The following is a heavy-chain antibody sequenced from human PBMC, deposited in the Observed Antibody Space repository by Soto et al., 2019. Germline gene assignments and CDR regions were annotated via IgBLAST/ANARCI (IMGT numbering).Heavy chain of an antibody. Sequence: SETLSLTCTVSGGSITSAGFYWNWFRQHPGKGLQWIGYIYYSGSTKYNPSHKSRVTISADTSKNQFSLKLSSVTAADTAVYHCARSGGRGGVMPIDSWGQGTQVTVSS. CDR2: IYYSGST. D-gene: IGHD3-16*01. CDR1: GGSITSAGFY. CDR3: ARSGGRGGVMPIDS. V-gene: IGHV4-31*03. J-gene: IGHJ4*02.